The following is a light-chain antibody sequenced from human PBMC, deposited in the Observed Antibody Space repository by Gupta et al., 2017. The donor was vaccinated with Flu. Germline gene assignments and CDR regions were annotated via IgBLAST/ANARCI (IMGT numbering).Light chain of an antibody. CDR1: SGSVTTTHY. V-gene: IGLV8-61*01. Sequence: TVTLTCGLRSGSVTTTHYPSWYQQNPGQAPRTRSYNTDTRSSQVPDRVSGSILGSKDALHITEAQADDEWYYHCLLYLGRGVGVFGGGPKVTGL. J-gene: IGLJ3*02. CDR3: LLYLGRGVGV. CDR2: NTD.